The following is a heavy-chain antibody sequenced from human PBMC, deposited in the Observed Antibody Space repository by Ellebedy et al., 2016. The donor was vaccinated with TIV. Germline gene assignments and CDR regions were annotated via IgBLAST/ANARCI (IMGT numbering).Heavy chain of an antibody. D-gene: IGHD3-10*01. J-gene: IGHJ4*02. CDR1: GFTFSSYS. CDR3: SGNFYSDY. CDR2: ISSSSSYI. V-gene: IGHV3-21*01. Sequence: GESLKISCAASGFTFSSYSMNWVRQAPGKGLEWVSSISSSSSYIYYADSVKGRFTISRDNSKNTLYLQMNSLRAEDTAVYYCSGNFYSDYWGQGTLVTVSS.